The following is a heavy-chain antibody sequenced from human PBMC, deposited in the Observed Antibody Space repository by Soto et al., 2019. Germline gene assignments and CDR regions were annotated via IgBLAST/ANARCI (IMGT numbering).Heavy chain of an antibody. CDR2: IYYSGST. D-gene: IGHD1-26*01. J-gene: IGHJ6*02. Sequence: QVQLQESGPGLVKPSETLSLTCTVSGGSISSYYWSWIRQPPGKGLEWIGYIYYSGSTNYNPSLKSRGTISVDTSKNQCSLKLSSVTAADTAVYYCARDLRVGATDYGMDVWGQGTTVTVSS. CDR3: ARDLRVGATDYGMDV. CDR1: GGSISSYY. V-gene: IGHV4-59*01.